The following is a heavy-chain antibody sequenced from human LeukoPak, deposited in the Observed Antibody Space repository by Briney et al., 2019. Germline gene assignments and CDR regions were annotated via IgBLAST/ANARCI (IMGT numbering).Heavy chain of an antibody. J-gene: IGHJ4*02. CDR2: ISSSSSYI. CDR1: GFTFSIYS. Sequence: PGGSLRLSCAASGFTFSIYSMNWVRQAPGKGLEWVSSISSSSSYIYYADSVKGRFTISRDNAKNSLYLQMSRLNAEDTAVYYCARDPGLHPDYFDYWGQGTLVTVSS. CDR3: ARDPGLHPDYFDY. V-gene: IGHV3-21*01.